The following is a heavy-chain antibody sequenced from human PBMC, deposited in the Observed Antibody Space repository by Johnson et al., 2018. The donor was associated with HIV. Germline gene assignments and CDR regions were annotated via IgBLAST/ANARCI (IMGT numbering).Heavy chain of an antibody. V-gene: IGHV3-30*02. CDR2: IRYDGSNK. D-gene: IGHD1-26*01. J-gene: IGHJ3*02. CDR3: AKDTGRGIVGAYLDI. CDR1: GITFSSYG. Sequence: QVQLVESGGGVVQPGGSLRLSCAASGITFSSYGMHWVRQAPGRGLAWVAFIRYDGSNKYYADSVKGRFTISRDNSKNTLDLQMNSLRAEDTALYYCAKDTGRGIVGAYLDIWGQGTMVTGSA.